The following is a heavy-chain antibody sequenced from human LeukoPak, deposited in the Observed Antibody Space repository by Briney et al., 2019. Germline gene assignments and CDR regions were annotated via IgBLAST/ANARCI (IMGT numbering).Heavy chain of an antibody. CDR2: IYSGGST. Sequence: GGSLRLSCAASGFTVSSNYMNWVRQAPGKGLEWVSVIYSGGSTYYADSVKGRFTISRDNSKNTLYLQMSSLRAEDTAVYYCAIDYGDYAKYFQHWGQGTLVTVSS. D-gene: IGHD4-17*01. CDR1: GFTVSSNY. J-gene: IGHJ1*01. V-gene: IGHV3-53*01. CDR3: AIDYGDYAKYFQH.